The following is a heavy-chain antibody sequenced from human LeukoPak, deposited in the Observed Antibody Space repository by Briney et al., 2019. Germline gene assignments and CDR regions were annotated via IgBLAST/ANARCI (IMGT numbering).Heavy chain of an antibody. CDR1: GGSISSSSYY. CDR3: ARDMGGVQRGRLDY. J-gene: IGHJ4*02. V-gene: IGHV4-39*07. D-gene: IGHD6-6*01. CDR2: IYTSGST. Sequence: SETLSLTCTVSGGSISSSSYYWGWIRQPPGKGLEWIGRIYTSGSTNYNPSLKSRVTISVDTSKNQFSLKLSSVTAADTAVYYCARDMGGVQRGRLDYWGQGTLVTVSS.